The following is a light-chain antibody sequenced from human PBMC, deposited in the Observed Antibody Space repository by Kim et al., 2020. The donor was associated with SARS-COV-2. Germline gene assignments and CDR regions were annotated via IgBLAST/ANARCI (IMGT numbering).Light chain of an antibody. V-gene: IGKV1-33*01. Sequence: IQMTQSPSSLSASVGDRVTITCQASQDISNYLNWYQQKPGKAPKLLIYDASNLETGVPSRFSGSGSGTDFTFTISNLQPEDIATYYWQQYDNLPVTFGQETKLEI. CDR1: QDISNY. CDR2: DAS. J-gene: IGKJ2*01. CDR3: QQYDNLPVT.